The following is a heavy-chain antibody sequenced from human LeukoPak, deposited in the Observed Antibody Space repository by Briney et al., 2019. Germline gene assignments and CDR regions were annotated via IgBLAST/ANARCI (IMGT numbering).Heavy chain of an antibody. CDR1: GFTFRNYA. V-gene: IGHV3-23*01. CDR3: AKEFDSSGFFDC. D-gene: IGHD3-22*01. Sequence: PGGSLRLSCAASGFTFRNYAMSWVRQVPGKGLEWVSAISGSGTSTYLAASAKGRFTISRDNSKNTLYLQMNSLRAEDTAAYYCAKEFDSSGFFDCGGQGHLVTVSS. CDR2: ISGSGTST. J-gene: IGHJ4*02.